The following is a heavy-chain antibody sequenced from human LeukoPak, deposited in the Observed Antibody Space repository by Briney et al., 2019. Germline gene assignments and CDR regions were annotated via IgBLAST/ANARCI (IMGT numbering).Heavy chain of an antibody. Sequence: GGSLRLSCAASGFTFSSYGMHWVRQAPGKGLEWVAVIWYDGSNKYYADSVKGRFTISRDNSKNTLYLQMNSLRAEDTAVYYCARGVSYDIVTGTPDYWGQGTLVTVSS. V-gene: IGHV3-33*01. CDR3: ARGVSYDIVTGTPDY. J-gene: IGHJ4*02. CDR1: GFTFSSYG. CDR2: IWYDGSNK. D-gene: IGHD3-9*01.